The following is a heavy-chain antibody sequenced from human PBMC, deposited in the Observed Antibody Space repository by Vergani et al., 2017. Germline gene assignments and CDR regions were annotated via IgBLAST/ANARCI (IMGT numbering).Heavy chain of an antibody. CDR3: ARRQLNIADPVPGAFDI. D-gene: IGHD6-13*01. CDR2: IYPGDSDT. J-gene: IGHJ3*02. V-gene: IGHV5-51*01. CDR1: GYSFTSYW. Sequence: VQLVQSGAEVKTPGESLKISCKGSGYSFTSYWIGWVRQMPGKGLEWMGIIYPGDSDTRYSPSFQGQVTISADKSISTAYLQWSSLKASDTAMYYCARRQLNIADPVPGAFDIWGQGTMVTASS.